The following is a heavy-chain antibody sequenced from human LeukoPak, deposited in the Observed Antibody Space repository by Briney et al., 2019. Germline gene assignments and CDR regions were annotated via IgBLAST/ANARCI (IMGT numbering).Heavy chain of an antibody. V-gene: IGHV4-39*07. D-gene: IGHD2-15*01. CDR1: GGSISSSSYY. J-gene: IGHJ6*02. CDR2: IYYSGST. Sequence: SETLFLTCTVSGGSISSSSYYWGWIRQPPGKGLEWIGSIYYSGSTYYNPSLKSRVTISVDTSKNQFSLKLSSVTAADTAVYYCARVTRIFNGMDVWGQGTTVTVSS. CDR3: ARVTRIFNGMDV.